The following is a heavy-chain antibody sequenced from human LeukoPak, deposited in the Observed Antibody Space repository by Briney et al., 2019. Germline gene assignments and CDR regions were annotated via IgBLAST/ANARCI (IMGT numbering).Heavy chain of an antibody. V-gene: IGHV4-59*01. CDR1: GGSISSYY. Sequence: PSETLSLTCTISGGSISSYYWSWLRQPPGKELEWIGYIYYTGSTNHNPSLKSRVTISVDTSKNQFSLKLSSVTAADTAVYYCARVVYSGYDFRGAMDVWGKGTTVTVSS. D-gene: IGHD5-12*01. CDR2: IYYTGST. CDR3: ARVVYSGYDFRGAMDV. J-gene: IGHJ6*03.